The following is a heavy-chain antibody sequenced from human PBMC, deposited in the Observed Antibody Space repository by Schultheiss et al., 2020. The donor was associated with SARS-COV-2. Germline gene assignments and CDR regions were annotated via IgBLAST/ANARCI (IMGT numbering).Heavy chain of an antibody. CDR3: ASPIREGDYYYYGMDV. CDR2: ISAYNGNT. CDR1: GYTFTSYG. J-gene: IGHJ6*02. Sequence: ASVKVSCKASGYTFTSYGISWVRQAPGQGLEWMGWISAYNGNTNYAQKLQGRVTMTTDPSTSTAYMELRSLRSDDTAVYYCASPIREGDYYYYGMDVWGQGTTVTGAS. D-gene: IGHD5-12*01. V-gene: IGHV1-18*01.